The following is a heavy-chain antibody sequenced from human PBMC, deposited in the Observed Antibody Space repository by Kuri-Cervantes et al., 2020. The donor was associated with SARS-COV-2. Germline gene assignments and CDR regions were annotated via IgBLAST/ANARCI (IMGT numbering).Heavy chain of an antibody. CDR3: ARGKVVVVPAAPGKGYFQH. Sequence: SETLSLTCTVSGGSISSGGYYWSWIRQHPGKGLEWIGYIYYSGSTYYNPSLKSRVTISVDTSKNQFSLKLSSVTAADTAVYYCARGKVVVVPAAPGKGYFQHWGQGTLVTVSS. CDR2: IYYSGST. CDR1: GGSISSGGYY. J-gene: IGHJ1*01. V-gene: IGHV4-31*03. D-gene: IGHD2-2*01.